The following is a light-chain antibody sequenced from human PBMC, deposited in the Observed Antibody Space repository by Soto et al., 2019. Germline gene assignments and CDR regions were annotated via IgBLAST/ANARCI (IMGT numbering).Light chain of an antibody. CDR2: GAS. V-gene: IGKV3-15*01. J-gene: IGKJ2*01. CDR3: QQYNNWYT. Sequence: EIVMTQSPATLSVSPGERATLSCGASQSVSTNLAWYQQKTGQAPRLLIYGASTRATGIPARFSGSGSGTEFTLTISSLQSEDFAVYYCQQYNNWYTFGQGTKLEIK. CDR1: QSVSTN.